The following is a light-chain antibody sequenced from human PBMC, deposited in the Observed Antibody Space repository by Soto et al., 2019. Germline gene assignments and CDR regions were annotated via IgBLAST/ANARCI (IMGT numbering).Light chain of an antibody. CDR1: QSISSS. Sequence: DIQITQSPSTLSASVGDRVTITCRASQSISSSLAWYQQRPGKAPKLLIYDASSLESGVPSRFSGSGSGKEFTLTINSLQPDDFATYYCQQYNSYWTFGQGTKVDIK. J-gene: IGKJ1*01. CDR2: DAS. CDR3: QQYNSYWT. V-gene: IGKV1-5*01.